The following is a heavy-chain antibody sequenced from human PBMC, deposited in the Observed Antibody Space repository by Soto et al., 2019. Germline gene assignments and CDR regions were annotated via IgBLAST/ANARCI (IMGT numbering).Heavy chain of an antibody. Sequence: ASVKVSCKASGYTFTSYGISWVRQAPGQGLEWMGWISAYNGNTNYAQKLQGRVTMTTDTSTSTAYMELRSLRSDDTAVYYCARGMGLLWFGEEYYYYMDVWGKGTTVTVSS. V-gene: IGHV1-18*01. CDR1: GYTFTSYG. J-gene: IGHJ6*03. CDR2: ISAYNGNT. CDR3: ARGMGLLWFGEEYYYYMDV. D-gene: IGHD3-10*01.